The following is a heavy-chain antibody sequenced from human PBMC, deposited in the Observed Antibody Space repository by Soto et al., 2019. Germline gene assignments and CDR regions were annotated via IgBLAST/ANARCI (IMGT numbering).Heavy chain of an antibody. CDR3: ARRGTYYYDSSGYYSDY. Sequence: GGSLKISCKGSGYSFTSYLIGWVRQMPGKGLEWMGIIYPGDSDTRYSPSFQGQVTISADKSISTAYLQWSSLKASDTAMYYCARRGTYYYDSSGYYSDYWGQGTLVTVSS. CDR1: GYSFTSYL. J-gene: IGHJ4*02. V-gene: IGHV5-51*01. D-gene: IGHD3-22*01. CDR2: IYPGDSDT.